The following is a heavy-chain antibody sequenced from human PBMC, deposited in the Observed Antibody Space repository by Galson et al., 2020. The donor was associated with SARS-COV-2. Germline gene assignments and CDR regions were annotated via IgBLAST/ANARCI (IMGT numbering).Heavy chain of an antibody. J-gene: IGHJ4*02. V-gene: IGHV2-5*02. Sequence: KMSGPTLVKPTQTLTLSCTFSGFSLTTTGVSVAWIRQSPGKALKWLALIYWDDDKFYSPSLKSRLAIPKDTSKKQVDLTITNPDPVDTASYYCANRPPGTTCYAYWGQGTLVTVSS. CDR2: IYWDDDK. CDR1: GFSLTTTGVS. D-gene: IGHD2-2*01. CDR3: ANRPPGTTCYAY.